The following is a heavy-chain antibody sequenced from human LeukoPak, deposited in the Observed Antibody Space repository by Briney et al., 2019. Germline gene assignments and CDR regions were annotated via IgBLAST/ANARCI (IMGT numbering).Heavy chain of an antibody. CDR1: GFSLRTRGVG. CDR2: IYWNDDE. J-gene: IGHJ3*02. CDR3: DTATYYCAHISVGDDAFDI. Sequence: SGPTLVKPTQTLTLTCTFSGFSLRTRGVGVGWIRQPPGKALEWLSLIYWNDDERYSPSLKSRLTITKDTSKNQVVLTMTNMDPVDTAMGPVDTATYYCAHISVGDDAFDIWGQGTLVTVSS. D-gene: IGHD5-18*01. V-gene: IGHV2-5*01.